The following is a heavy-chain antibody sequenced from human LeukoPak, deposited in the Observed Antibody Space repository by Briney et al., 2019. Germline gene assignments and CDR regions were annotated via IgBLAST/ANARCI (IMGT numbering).Heavy chain of an antibody. CDR1: GLTFSNYV. CDR3: VKDLSGTYSFDY. J-gene: IGHJ4*02. D-gene: IGHD1-26*01. CDR2: ISTDGINT. Sequence: SGGSLRLSCSASGLTFSNYVVHWVRQAPGKGLEYVSTISTDGINTRYADSLKGRFTISRDNSKNTLYLQMSSLRPEDTAVYFCVKDLSGTYSFDYWGQGTLVTVSS. V-gene: IGHV3-64D*09.